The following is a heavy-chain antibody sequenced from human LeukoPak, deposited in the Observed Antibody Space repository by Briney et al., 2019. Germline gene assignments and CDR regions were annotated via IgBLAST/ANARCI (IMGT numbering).Heavy chain of an antibody. D-gene: IGHD2/OR15-2a*01. CDR2: MGEDRSSA. CDR3: VTGGADTFY. Sequence: GGSLRLSCTASGFTFRSYWMHWVRQIPGRGLMWVSRMGEDRSSASYADSVKGRFTISRDHAKHTLYWQMNSLRAEDPAISYCVTGGADTFYCGQRTLVPVSS. CDR1: GFTFRSYW. J-gene: IGHJ4*02. V-gene: IGHV3-74*01.